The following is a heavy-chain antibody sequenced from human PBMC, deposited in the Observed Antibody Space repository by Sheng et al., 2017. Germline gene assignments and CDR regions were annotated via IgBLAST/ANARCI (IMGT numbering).Heavy chain of an antibody. CDR2: IYHSGST. CDR3: ARGRSGWYLEFLDY. D-gene: IGHD6-19*01. V-gene: IGHV4-38-2*01. Sequence: QVQLQESGPGLVKPSETLSLTCAVSGYSISSGYYWGWIRQPPGKGLEWIGSIYHSGSTYYNPSLKSRVTISVDTSKNQFSLKLSSVTAADTAVYYCARGRSGWYLEFLDYWGQGTLVTVSS. J-gene: IGHJ4*02. CDR1: GYSISSGYY.